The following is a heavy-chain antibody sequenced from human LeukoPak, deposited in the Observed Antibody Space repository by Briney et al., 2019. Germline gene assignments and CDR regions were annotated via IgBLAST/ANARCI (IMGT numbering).Heavy chain of an antibody. CDR3: ARVSGDGESSYRALDI. J-gene: IGHJ3*02. Sequence: GGSLRLSCAASRFTFSNYWMSWVRQAPGKGLEWVANMKQDGSEINYVDSVKGRFTISRDNAKNSLYLQMNSLRVEDTAVYYCARVSGDGESSYRALDIWGQGTMVTVSS. D-gene: IGHD1-26*01. CDR2: MKQDGSEI. V-gene: IGHV3-7*01. CDR1: RFTFSNYW.